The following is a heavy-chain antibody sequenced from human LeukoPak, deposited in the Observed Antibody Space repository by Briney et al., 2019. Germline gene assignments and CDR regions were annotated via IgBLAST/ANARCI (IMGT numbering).Heavy chain of an antibody. J-gene: IGHJ6*04. CDR2: IWYDGSNK. CDR1: GFTFSSYG. D-gene: IGHD6-13*01. Sequence: PGRSLRLSCAASGFTFSSYGMHWVRQAPGKGLEWVAVIWYDGSNKYYADSVKGRFTISRDNFKNTLYLQMNSLRAEDTAVYYCARDSSSWYAYYYYYGMDVWGKGTTVTVSS. CDR3: ARDSSSWYAYYYYYGMDV. V-gene: IGHV3-33*01.